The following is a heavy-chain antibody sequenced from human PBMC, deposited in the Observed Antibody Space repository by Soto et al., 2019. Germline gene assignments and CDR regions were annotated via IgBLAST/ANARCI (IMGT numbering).Heavy chain of an antibody. CDR1: GGSISSYY. V-gene: IGHV4-4*07. Sequence: SETLSLTCTVSGGSISSYYWSWIRQPAGKGLEWIGRIYTSGSTNYNPSLKSRVTMSVDTSKNQFSLKLSSVTAADTAVYYCAXRTFGYNWNHGYYGMDVWGQGTTVTVSS. J-gene: IGHJ6*02. D-gene: IGHD1-20*01. CDR3: AXRTFGYNWNHGYYGMDV. CDR2: IYTSGST.